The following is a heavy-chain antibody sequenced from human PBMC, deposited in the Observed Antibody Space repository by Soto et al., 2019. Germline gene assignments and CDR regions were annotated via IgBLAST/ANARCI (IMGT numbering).Heavy chain of an antibody. CDR2: IYHSGST. Sequence: QVQLQESGPGLVKPSGTLSLTCAVSGGSISSSNWWSWVRQPPGKGLEWMGEIYHSGSTNYNPSLKSRVTISVEKSKNQFSLKLSSVTAADTAVYYCASVRGGYYYAMDVWGQGTTVTVSS. CDR1: GGSISSSNW. J-gene: IGHJ6*02. CDR3: ASVRGGYYYAMDV. V-gene: IGHV4-4*02. D-gene: IGHD3-10*02.